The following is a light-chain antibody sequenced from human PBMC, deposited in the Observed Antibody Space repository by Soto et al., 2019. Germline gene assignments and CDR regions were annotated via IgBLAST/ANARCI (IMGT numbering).Light chain of an antibody. V-gene: IGKV3-15*01. CDR3: QQYNSWPPIT. Sequence: EIVMTQSPGTLSVSPGEGATLFCRASQSVRTKLAWYQQRAGQAPRLLMYGASTRATGIPDRFSGSGSGTEFTLTISSLQSEDFAVYYCQQYNSWPPITSGQGPRLEIK. J-gene: IGKJ5*01. CDR2: GAS. CDR1: QSVRTK.